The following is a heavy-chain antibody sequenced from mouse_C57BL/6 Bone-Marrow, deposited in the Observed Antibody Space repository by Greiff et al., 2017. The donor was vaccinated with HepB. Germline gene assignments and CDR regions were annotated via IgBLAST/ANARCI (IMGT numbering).Heavy chain of an antibody. J-gene: IGHJ3*01. Sequence: QVQLQQPGAELVKPGASVKLSCKASGYTFTSYWMQWVKQRPGQGLEWIGEIDPSDSYTNYNQKFKGKATLTVDTSSSTAYMQLSSLTSEDSAVYYWARALHYYGSSYGVAYWGQGTLVTVSA. CDR2: IDPSDSYT. D-gene: IGHD1-1*01. CDR1: GYTFTSYW. CDR3: ARALHYYGSSYGVAY. V-gene: IGHV1-50*01.